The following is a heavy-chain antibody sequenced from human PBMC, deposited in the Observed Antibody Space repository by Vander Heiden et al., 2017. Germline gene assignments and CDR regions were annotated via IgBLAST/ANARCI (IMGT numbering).Heavy chain of an antibody. Sequence: QVQLVQSGAEVKKPGASVNVSCKASGYTFTSYDINWVRQATGQGLEWMGWMNPNSGNTGYAQKFQGRVTMTRNTSISTAYMELSSLRSEDTAVYYCARALGYCSSTSCRTLNYWGQGTLVTVSS. V-gene: IGHV1-8*01. CDR3: ARALGYCSSTSCRTLNY. CDR2: MNPNSGNT. D-gene: IGHD2-2*01. J-gene: IGHJ4*02. CDR1: GYTFTSYD.